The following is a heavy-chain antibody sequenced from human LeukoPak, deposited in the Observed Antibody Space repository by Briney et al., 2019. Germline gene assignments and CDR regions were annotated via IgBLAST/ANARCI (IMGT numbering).Heavy chain of an antibody. CDR3: ARDLCHGVICFHFHS. D-gene: IGHD2-8*01. J-gene: IGHJ4*02. Sequence: GASVKVSCKASGATLTSYAISSVRQAPGQGLEWLGWINPDSGATNFAQRFQGRVTMTRDTSVNTAHMELNNLRSDDTAVCYCARDLCHGVICFHFHSWGQGTLVTVSS. CDR2: INPDSGAT. CDR1: GATLTSYA. V-gene: IGHV1-2*02.